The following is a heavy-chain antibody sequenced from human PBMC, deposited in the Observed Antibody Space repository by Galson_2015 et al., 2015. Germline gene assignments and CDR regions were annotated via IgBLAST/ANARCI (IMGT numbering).Heavy chain of an antibody. CDR2: ISAYDGNT. CDR3: ARDPSYCSSTSCYRVGSYYYGMDV. Sequence: SVKVSCKASGYTFTSYGISWGRQAPGQGLEWMGWISAYDGNTNYAQKLQGRVTMTTDTSTSTAYMELRSLRSDDTAVYYCARDPSYCSSTSCYRVGSYYYGMDVWGQGTTVTVSS. J-gene: IGHJ6*02. CDR1: GYTFTSYG. D-gene: IGHD2-2*02. V-gene: IGHV1-18*01.